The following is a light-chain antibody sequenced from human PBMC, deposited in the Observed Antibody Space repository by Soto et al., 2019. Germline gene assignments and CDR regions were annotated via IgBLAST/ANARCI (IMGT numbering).Light chain of an antibody. CDR3: HQYGLLPRHP. V-gene: IGKV3-20*01. CDR2: GAS. CDR1: ESVNSNY. J-gene: IGKJ2*01. Sequence: EIVLTQSPVTLSLSPGESATLSCRASESVNSNYLAWYQQKPGQAPRLLIFGASSRATGIPNRFSGSGSGTEFTLTISGLEPEDFAVYYCHQYGLLPRHPFGQGTKLEIK.